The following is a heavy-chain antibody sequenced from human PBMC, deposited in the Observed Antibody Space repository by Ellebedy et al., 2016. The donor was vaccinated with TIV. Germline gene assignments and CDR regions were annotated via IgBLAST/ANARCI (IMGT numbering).Heavy chain of an antibody. J-gene: IGHJ4*02. V-gene: IGHV3-23*01. CDR1: GFTFSTYA. CDR3: ARLWTSATDY. D-gene: IGHD1-1*01. Sequence: GESLKISCAASGFTFSTYAMIWVRQAPGKGLEWVSAIDNSGYNTFYADSVRGRFTISRDNSGNTLYLQMNSLRAEDAAVYYCARLWTSATDYWGQGTLVTVSS. CDR2: IDNSGYNT.